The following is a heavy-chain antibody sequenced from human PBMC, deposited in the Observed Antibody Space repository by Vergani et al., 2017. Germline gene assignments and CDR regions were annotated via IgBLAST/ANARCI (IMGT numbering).Heavy chain of an antibody. CDR1: GFTFSNAW. V-gene: IGHV3-15*01. CDR3: TTRGEVLYYFDY. J-gene: IGHJ4*02. CDR2: IKSKTDGGTT. Sequence: EVQLVESGGGLVKPGGPLRLSCAASGFTFSNAWMSWVRQAPGKGLEWVGRIKSKTDGGTTDYAAPVKGRFTISRDDSKNTLYLQMNSLKTEDTAVYYCTTRGEVLYYFDYWGQGTLVTVSS.